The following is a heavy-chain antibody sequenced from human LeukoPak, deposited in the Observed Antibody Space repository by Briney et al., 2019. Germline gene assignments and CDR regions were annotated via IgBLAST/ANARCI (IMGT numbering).Heavy chain of an antibody. V-gene: IGHV3-30*02. J-gene: IGHJ4*02. CDR1: GFSFSSFG. CDR3: ARGGSSSWDYFDY. Sequence: GGSLRLSCAASGFSFSSFGIHWVRQAPGKGLEWVAFIRYDGNPKYYADSVKGRFSISRDNSKNTLYLQMNSLRVEDTAVYYCARGGSSSWDYFDYWGQGTLVTVSS. CDR2: IRYDGNPK. D-gene: IGHD6-13*01.